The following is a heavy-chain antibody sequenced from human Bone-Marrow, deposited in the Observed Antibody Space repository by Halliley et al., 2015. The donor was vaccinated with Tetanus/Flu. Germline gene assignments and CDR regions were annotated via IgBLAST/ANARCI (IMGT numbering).Heavy chain of an antibody. V-gene: IGHV3-64D*06. CDR3: VVGGMDV. J-gene: IGHJ6*02. D-gene: IGHD1-26*01. CDR2: ITGQGLNS. Sequence: LEYVSAITGQGLNSYYTDSVKGRFTIARANSKTTMDLQRDSVRPEDRGVYYCVVGGMDVWGRGTTVSVSS.